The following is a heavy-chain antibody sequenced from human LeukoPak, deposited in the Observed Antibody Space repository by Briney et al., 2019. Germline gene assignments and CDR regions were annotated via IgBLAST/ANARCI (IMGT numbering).Heavy chain of an antibody. V-gene: IGHV3-74*01. Sequence: GGSLRLSCAASGFTFSSYWMFWVRQAPGKGLVWVSRVNSDGTSTNYADSVKGRFTASRDNAKNTLYLQMNSLRAEDTAVYYCARSLGVGATPDAFDIWGQGTMVTVSS. CDR3: ARSLGVGATPDAFDI. J-gene: IGHJ3*02. D-gene: IGHD1-26*01. CDR1: GFTFSSYW. CDR2: VNSDGTST.